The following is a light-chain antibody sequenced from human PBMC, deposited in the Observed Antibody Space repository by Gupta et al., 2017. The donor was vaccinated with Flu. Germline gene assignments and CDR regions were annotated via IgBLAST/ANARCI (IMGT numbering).Light chain of an antibody. CDR2: WAF. Sequence: DIVLTQSPDSLAVSLGERAAINCKSSQSLLHSSNNKNYLAWYQQKPGQPPKLLIYWAFSRESGVPDRFSGSGSGTDFTLTISSLQAEDVAVYCQQSDSSPWTFGQGTKVEIK. CDR1: QSLLHSSNNKNY. J-gene: IGKJ1*01. CDR3: QQSDSSPWT. V-gene: IGKV4-1*01.